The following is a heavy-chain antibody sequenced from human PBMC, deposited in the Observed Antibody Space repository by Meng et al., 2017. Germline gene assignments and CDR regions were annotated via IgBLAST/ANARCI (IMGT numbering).Heavy chain of an antibody. V-gene: IGHV4-61*01. CDR3: ARTRGDYYFDY. D-gene: IGHD3-16*01. Sequence: QVQLQESGPGLVRPSETLSLTCTVSVDSVTVGSHYWSWIRQPPGKGLEWIGYIDYGGSTSYNPSLRSRVTISVDTSNNQFSLKLSSVTAADTAVFYCARTRGDYYFDYWGQGTLVTVSS. CDR1: VDSVTVGSHY. CDR2: IDYGGST. J-gene: IGHJ4*02.